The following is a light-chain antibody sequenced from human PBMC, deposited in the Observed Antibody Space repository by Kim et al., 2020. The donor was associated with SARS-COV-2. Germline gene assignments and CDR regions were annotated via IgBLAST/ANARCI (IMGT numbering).Light chain of an antibody. CDR2: YNS. Sequence: SYELTQPPSVSGAPGKTVKITCGGDNIGSKSVHWYHQKPGQAPVLVISYNSDRPSGIPERFPGSNSGNTATLTISSVEAGDEGDYYCQMWDSSTDHVIFG. V-gene: IGLV3-21*01. CDR1: NIGSKS. CDR3: QMWDSSTDHVI. J-gene: IGLJ2*01.